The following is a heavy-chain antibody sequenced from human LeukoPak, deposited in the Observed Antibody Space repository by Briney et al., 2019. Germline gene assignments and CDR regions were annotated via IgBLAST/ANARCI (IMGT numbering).Heavy chain of an antibody. CDR2: INPNSGGT. V-gene: IGHV1-2*02. J-gene: IGHJ4*02. D-gene: IGHD6-19*01. CDR3: ARESSSGWYWYY. Sequence: GASVKVSCKASGYTFTGYYMHWVRQAPGQGLEWMGWINPNSGGTNYAQKFQGRVTITRDTSISTAYMELSRLRSDDTAVYYCARESSSGWYWYYWGQGTLVTVSS. CDR1: GYTFTGYY.